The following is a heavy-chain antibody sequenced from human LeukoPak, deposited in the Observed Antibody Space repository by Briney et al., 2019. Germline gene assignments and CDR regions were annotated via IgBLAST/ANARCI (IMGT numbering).Heavy chain of an antibody. CDR1: GFTFSTYW. J-gene: IGHJ6*02. V-gene: IGHV3-74*01. CDR2: INTDGSST. Sequence: PGGSLRLSCAASGFTFSTYWMPWVRQAPGKGLVWVSRINTDGSSTSYADSVRGRFTVSRDNAKNTLYLQMHSLSAEDTAVYYCAGPSPVPDYYYGMDVWGQGTTVTVSS. CDR3: AGPSPVPDYYYGMDV.